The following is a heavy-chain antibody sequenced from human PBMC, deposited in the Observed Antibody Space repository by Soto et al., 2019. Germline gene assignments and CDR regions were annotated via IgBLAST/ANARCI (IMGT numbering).Heavy chain of an antibody. J-gene: IGHJ4*01. CDR1: GFTFSSYA. CDR2: ISGNSGKT. CDR3: AKLGFVMMELYYFHQ. Sequence: GGSLRLSCTASGFTFSSYAMSWVRQAPGKELEWVSTISGNSGKTNYAESVKGRFSISRDNSKNTVHLQLDSLRAEDTAVYFCAKLGFVMMELYYFHQWGHGTLVTVSS. D-gene: IGHD1-7*01. V-gene: IGHV3-23*01.